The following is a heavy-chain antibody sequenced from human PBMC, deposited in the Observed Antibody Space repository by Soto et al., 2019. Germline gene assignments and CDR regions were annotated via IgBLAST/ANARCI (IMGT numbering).Heavy chain of an antibody. D-gene: IGHD3-16*02. CDR2: INAANGNT. V-gene: IGHV1-3*05. J-gene: IGHJ5*02. Sequence: QVQLVQSGAEEKKPGASVKVSCKASGYTFTSYAMHWVRQAPGQRLEWMGWINAANGNTKYSQTFQGRVTITRDTSASTAYMELRSLRYEDTAVYYCARVFPLWFGPWGQGTLVSVSS. CDR1: GYTFTSYA. CDR3: ARVFPLWFGP.